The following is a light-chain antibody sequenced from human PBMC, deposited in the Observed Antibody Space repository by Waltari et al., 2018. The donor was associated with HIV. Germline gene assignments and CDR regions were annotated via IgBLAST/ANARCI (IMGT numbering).Light chain of an antibody. CDR3: QAWDSSTAYV. Sequence: VLTQPSSLSASPGASASLTCTLRSGISVGAYRIYWYQQKPGQSPVLVIYQDSKRPSGIPGRFSCSNSGNTASLTISGTQAMDEADYYCQAWDSSTAYVFGTGTKVTVL. CDR2: QDS. V-gene: IGLV3-1*01. J-gene: IGLJ1*01. CDR1: SVGAY.